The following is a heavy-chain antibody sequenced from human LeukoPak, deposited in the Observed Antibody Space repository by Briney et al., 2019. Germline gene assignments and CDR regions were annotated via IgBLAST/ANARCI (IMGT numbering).Heavy chain of an antibody. CDR1: GGSISRYY. J-gene: IGHJ3*02. CDR3: ARTTGIAFDI. D-gene: IGHD4-17*01. Sequence: PSETLSLTCTVSGGSISRYYCSWVRQPPGKGLEWIGYIFYSGSTNYNPSLKSRVTISVDTSKNQFSLKLSSVTAADTAVYYCARTTGIAFDIWGQGTMVTVSS. CDR2: IFYSGST. V-gene: IGHV4-59*08.